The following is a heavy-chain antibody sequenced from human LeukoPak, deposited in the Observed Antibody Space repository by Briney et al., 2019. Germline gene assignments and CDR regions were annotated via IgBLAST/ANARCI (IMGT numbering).Heavy chain of an antibody. CDR3: TKDRQSGGSCYSCYYYGMDV. J-gene: IGHJ6*02. V-gene: IGHV3-9*01. CDR2: VSWNSDNI. Sequence: PGRSLRLSCAASGFTFDDYAMHWVRQAPGKGLEWVSCVSWNSDNIGYADSVKGRFTISRDNAKNSLYLHMNSLRAEDTALYYCTKDRQSGGSCYSCYYYGMDVWGQGTTVTVSS. D-gene: IGHD2-15*01. CDR1: GFTFDDYA.